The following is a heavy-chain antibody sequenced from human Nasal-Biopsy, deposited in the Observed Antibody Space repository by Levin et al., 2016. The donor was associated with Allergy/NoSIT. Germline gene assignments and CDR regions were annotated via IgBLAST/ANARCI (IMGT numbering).Heavy chain of an antibody. D-gene: IGHD3-10*01. CDR2: IYPGDSDS. V-gene: IGHV5-51*01. CDR3: ARPGKYFGSGSYPFVDR. CDR1: GYNFLSYW. Sequence: GESLKISCKTSGYNFLSYWIGWVRQMPGKGLEWMGIIYPGDSDSKYSPSFQGQVIISADRSISTAFLQWNSLKASDSAIYYCARPGKYFGSGSYPFVDRWGQGTLVAVS. J-gene: IGHJ4*01.